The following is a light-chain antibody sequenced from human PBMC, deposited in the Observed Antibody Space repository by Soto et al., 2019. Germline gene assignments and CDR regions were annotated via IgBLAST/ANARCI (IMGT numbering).Light chain of an antibody. V-gene: IGKV3-20*01. Sequence: EIVLTQSPCTLSLSPGETATLSCRASQSVSSTYLAWYQQKPGQAPGLLLYGASNRASGIPDRFAGSGSGTDFTLTSIRLEPEDFAVYYCQQYDSSPPTFGGGAKVDIK. CDR2: GAS. CDR3: QQYDSSPPT. CDR1: QSVSSTY. J-gene: IGKJ4*01.